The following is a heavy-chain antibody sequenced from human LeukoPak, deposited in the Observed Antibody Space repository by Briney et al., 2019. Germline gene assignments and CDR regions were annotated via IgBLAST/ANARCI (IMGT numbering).Heavy chain of an antibody. V-gene: IGHV4-59*08. CDR1: GGSISSYY. CDR2: IYYSGST. D-gene: IGHD4-17*01. J-gene: IGHJ5*02. CDR3: ASNLITTVTRSGWFDP. Sequence: SETLSLTCTVSGGSISSYYWSWIRQPPGKGLEWIGYIYYSGSTNYNPSLKSRVTISVDTSKNQFSLKLSSVTAADTAVYYCASNLITTVTRSGWFDPWGQGTLVTVSS.